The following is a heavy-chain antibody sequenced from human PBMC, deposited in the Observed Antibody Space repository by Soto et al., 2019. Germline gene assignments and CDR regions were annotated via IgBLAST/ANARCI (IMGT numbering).Heavy chain of an antibody. CDR1: GGTFSSYA. D-gene: IGHD5-18*01. J-gene: IGHJ5*02. Sequence: ASVKVSCKASGGTFSSYAISWVRQAPGQGLEWMGGIIPIFGTANYAQKFQGRVTITVDESTSTAYMELSSLRSEDTAVYYCERVIGGDTAMGTGWFDPWGQGTLVTVSS. CDR2: IIPIFGTA. V-gene: IGHV1-69*13. CDR3: ERVIGGDTAMGTGWFDP.